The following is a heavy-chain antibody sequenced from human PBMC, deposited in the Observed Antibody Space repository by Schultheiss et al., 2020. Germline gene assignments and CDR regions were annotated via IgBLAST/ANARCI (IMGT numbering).Heavy chain of an antibody. J-gene: IGHJ3*02. V-gene: IGHV4-31*11. D-gene: IGHD3-22*01. CDR2: IYATGSI. Sequence: SETLSLTCAVYGGSFSGYYWSWIRQNPEKGLEWIAYIYATGSIYYNPSLKSRIAMSIDTSKNHFSLKLSSVTAADTAVYYCARGSHDRREGSDGFDIWGQGTTV. CDR1: GGSFSGYY. CDR3: ARGSHDRREGSDGFDI.